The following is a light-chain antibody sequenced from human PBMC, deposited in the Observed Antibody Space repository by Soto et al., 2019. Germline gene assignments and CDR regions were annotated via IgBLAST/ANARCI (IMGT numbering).Light chain of an antibody. CDR1: QGISNY. V-gene: IGKV1-27*01. CDR3: LQHKTYPQT. CDR2: AAS. J-gene: IGKJ1*01. Sequence: DIQMTQSPSSLSASVEDRVTITCRASQGISNYLAWYQQKPGELPKLVIYAASILQTGVPSRFSGSGSGTDSSLTISSLQPEDVATYFCLQHKTYPQTFGQGTKVDI.